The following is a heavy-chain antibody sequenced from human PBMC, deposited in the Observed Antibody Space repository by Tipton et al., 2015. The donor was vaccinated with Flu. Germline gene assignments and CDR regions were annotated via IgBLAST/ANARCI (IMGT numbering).Heavy chain of an antibody. J-gene: IGHJ5*02. CDR3: ARDTAVPGIRTAWFDP. D-gene: IGHD6-13*01. CDR1: GDSINSAGYY. V-gene: IGHV4-31*03. Sequence: TLSLTCSVSGDSINSAGYYWSWIRQHPKRGLEWIGYVFYTGSSYYNPSLESRVTISMDASKNQFSLKLTSITAADTAVYYCARDTAVPGIRTAWFDPWGPGTRVTVSS. CDR2: VFYTGSS.